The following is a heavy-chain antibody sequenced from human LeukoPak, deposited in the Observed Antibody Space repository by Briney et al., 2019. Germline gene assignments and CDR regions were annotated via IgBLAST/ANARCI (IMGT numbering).Heavy chain of an antibody. Sequence: SETLSLTCTVSGGSISSYYWSWIRQPPGKGLEWIGYIYDSGSTNCNPSLKSRVTISVDTSKNQFSLKVSSVTAADTAVYYCASLTTADAFDIWGQGTMVTVSS. CDR1: GGSISSYY. J-gene: IGHJ3*02. CDR2: IYDSGST. V-gene: IGHV4-59*01. D-gene: IGHD3-22*01. CDR3: ASLTTADAFDI.